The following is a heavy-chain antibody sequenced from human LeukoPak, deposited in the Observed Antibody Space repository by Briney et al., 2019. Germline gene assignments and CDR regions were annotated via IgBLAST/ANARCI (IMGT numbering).Heavy chain of an antibody. Sequence: GGSLRLSCAASGFTFTNAWMSWVRQAPGKGLEWVGRLKSKTDGGTTDYAAPVKGRFTISRDDSKNTMYLQMNSLKTEDTAVYYCTTDPGYSYGHIDYWGQGTLVTVSS. D-gene: IGHD5-18*01. CDR3: TTDPGYSYGHIDY. V-gene: IGHV3-15*01. CDR1: GFTFTNAW. J-gene: IGHJ4*02. CDR2: LKSKTDGGTT.